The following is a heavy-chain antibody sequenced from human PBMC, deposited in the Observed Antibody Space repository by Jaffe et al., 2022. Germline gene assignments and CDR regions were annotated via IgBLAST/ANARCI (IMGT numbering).Heavy chain of an antibody. J-gene: IGHJ3*02. CDR3: ATYSSSWYGVFDI. CDR1: GYSISSGYY. D-gene: IGHD6-13*01. V-gene: IGHV4-38-2*01. CDR2: IYHSGST. Sequence: QVQLQESGPGLVKPSETLSLTCAVSGYSISSGYYWGWIRQPPGKGLEWIGSIYHSGSTYYNPSLKSRVTISVDTSKNQFSLKLSSVTAADTAVYYCATYSSSWYGVFDIWGQGTMVTVSS.